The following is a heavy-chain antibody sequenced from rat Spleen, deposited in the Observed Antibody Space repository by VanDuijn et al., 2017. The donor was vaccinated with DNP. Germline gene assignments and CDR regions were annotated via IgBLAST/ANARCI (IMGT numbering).Heavy chain of an antibody. CDR2: ISPSGGGT. Sequence: EVQLVESGGGLVQPGRSLKLSCAALGVTFSHSGMHLIRQAPTKGLEWVTSISPSGGGTYYRDSVKGRFTISRDNAKNTLYLQMNSLRSEDTATYYCTRGAGSPHWSFDFWGPGTVVTVSS. CDR1: GVTFSHSG. CDR3: TRGAGSPHWSFDF. D-gene: IGHD5-1*01. V-gene: IGHV5-19*01. J-gene: IGHJ1*01.